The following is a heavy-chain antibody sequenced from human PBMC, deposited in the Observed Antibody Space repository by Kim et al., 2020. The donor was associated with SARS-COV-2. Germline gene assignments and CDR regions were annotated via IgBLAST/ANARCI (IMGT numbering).Heavy chain of an antibody. V-gene: IGHV3-33*01. Sequence: GGSLRLSCAASGFTFSSYGMHWVRQAPGKGLEWVAVIWYDRSNKYYADSVKGRFTISRDNSKNTLYLQMNSLRAEDAAGYYCARDRLTHLFNRQAAYMDDWRRGTTDT. CDR3: ARDRLTHLFNRQAAYMDD. D-gene: IGHD2-15*01. CDR2: IWYDRSNK. J-gene: IGHJ6*03. CDR1: GFTFSSYG.